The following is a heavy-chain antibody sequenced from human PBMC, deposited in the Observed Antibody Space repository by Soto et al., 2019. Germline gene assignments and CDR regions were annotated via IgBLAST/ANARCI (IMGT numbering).Heavy chain of an antibody. CDR3: ARDLGASRRITMVRGVTWGVGY. D-gene: IGHD3-10*01. CDR1: GFTFSSYA. CDR2: ISYDGSNK. J-gene: IGHJ4*02. V-gene: IGHV3-30-3*01. Sequence: QVQLVESGGGVVQPGRSLRLSCAASGFTFSSYAMHWVRQAPGKGLEWVAVISYDGSNKYYADSVKGRFTISRDNSKNTLYLQMNSLRAEDTAVYYCARDLGASRRITMVRGVTWGVGYWGQGTLVTVSS.